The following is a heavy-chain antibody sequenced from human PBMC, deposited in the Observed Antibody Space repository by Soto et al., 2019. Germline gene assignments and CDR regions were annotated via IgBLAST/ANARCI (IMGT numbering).Heavy chain of an antibody. D-gene: IGHD1-1*01. CDR3: ARWSLDGYNSPTGFDP. Sequence: SETLSLTCRLSGGSFSPNYWGWFRQSPGKGLEWVGYIYYGGTTSYNPSLKSRVTISLETSKSHFSLRLSSVTAADTAVYYCARWSLDGYNSPTGFDPWGQGTLVTVS. V-gene: IGHV4-59*08. CDR1: GGSFSPNY. J-gene: IGHJ5*02. CDR2: IYYGGTT.